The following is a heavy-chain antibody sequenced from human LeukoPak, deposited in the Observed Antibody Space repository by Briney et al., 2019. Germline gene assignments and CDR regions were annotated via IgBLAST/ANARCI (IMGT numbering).Heavy chain of an antibody. Sequence: PGGSLRLSCAASGFTFSSYAMSWVRQAPGKGLEWVSAISGSGGSTYYADSVKGRFTISRDNSKNTLYLQMNSLRAEDTAVYYCAKDLVQSVVYAISLSHWGQGTLVTVSS. D-gene: IGHD2-8*02. CDR3: AKDLVQSVVYAISLSH. CDR1: GFTFSSYA. J-gene: IGHJ4*02. CDR2: ISGSGGST. V-gene: IGHV3-23*01.